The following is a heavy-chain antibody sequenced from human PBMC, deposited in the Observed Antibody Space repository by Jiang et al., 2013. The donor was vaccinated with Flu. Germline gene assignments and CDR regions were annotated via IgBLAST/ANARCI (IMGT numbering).Heavy chain of an antibody. D-gene: IGHD1-26*01. CDR1: GGSISSYY. CDR2: IYYSGST. J-gene: IGHJ5*02. CDR3: ARGLLLQRELLGWFDP. Sequence: GPGLVKPSETLSLTCTVSGGSISSYYWSWIRQPPGKGLEWIGYIYYSGSTNYNPSLKSRVTISVDTSKNQFSLKLSSVTAADTAVYYCARGLLLQRELLGWFDPWGQGTLVTVSS. V-gene: IGHV4-59*01.